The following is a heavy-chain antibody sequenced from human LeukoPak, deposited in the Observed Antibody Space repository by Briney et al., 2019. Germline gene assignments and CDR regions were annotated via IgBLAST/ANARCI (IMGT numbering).Heavy chain of an antibody. Sequence: PGGSLRLSCAASGFTFSGYWMSWVRQAPGKGLEWVASINQDGSEDYYVDSVKGRFTISRDNAKKSMYLQMNSLRADDTAVYYCARDGGYCSGGSCYWECWGQGTLVIVPT. CDR3: ARDGGYCSGGSCYWEC. D-gene: IGHD2-15*01. CDR1: GFTFSGYW. V-gene: IGHV3-7*01. J-gene: IGHJ4*02. CDR2: INQDGSED.